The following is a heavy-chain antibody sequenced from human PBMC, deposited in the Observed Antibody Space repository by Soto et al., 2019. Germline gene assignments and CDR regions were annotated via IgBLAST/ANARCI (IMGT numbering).Heavy chain of an antibody. CDR3: ARGGNSSSPTH. J-gene: IGHJ4*02. V-gene: IGHV4-34*01. D-gene: IGHD6-6*01. CDR1: GGSFSGYY. CDR2: INHSGST. Sequence: SETLSLTCAVYGGSFSGYYWSWIRQPPGKGLEWIGEINHSGSTNYNPSLKSRVTISVDTSKNQFSLKLSSVTAADTAVYYCARGGNSSSPTHWGQGTLVTVSS.